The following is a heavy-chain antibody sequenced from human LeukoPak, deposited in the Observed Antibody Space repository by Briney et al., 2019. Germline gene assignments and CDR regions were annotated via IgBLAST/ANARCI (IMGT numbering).Heavy chain of an antibody. V-gene: IGHV5-51*01. CDR3: AKLGAYSSSWYGFVDY. J-gene: IGHJ4*02. D-gene: IGHD6-19*01. CDR2: IYPDDSDT. CDR1: GYSFTSYW. Sequence: GESLKISCKGSGYSFTSYWIGWVRQMPGKGLEWMGIIYPDDSDTRYSPSFQGQVTISVDKSISTAYLQWSSLKASDTAMYYCAKLGAYSSSWYGFVDYWGQGTLVTVSS.